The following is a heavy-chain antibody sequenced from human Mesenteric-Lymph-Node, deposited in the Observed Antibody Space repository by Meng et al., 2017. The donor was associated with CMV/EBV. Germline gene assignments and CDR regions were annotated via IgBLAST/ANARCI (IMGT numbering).Heavy chain of an antibody. J-gene: IGHJ4*02. CDR3: VKGDYGAGLRMYYFDH. D-gene: IGHD4/OR15-4a*01. CDR2: ISWNSGSI. Sequence: SLKISCTGSGFNFGDYGMHWVRQAPGKGLEWVSGISWNSGSITYADSVRGRFTMSRDNAKNSLYLEMNSLRVEDTALYYCVKGDYGAGLRMYYFDHWGQGTLVTVSS. V-gene: IGHV3-9*01. CDR1: GFNFGDYG.